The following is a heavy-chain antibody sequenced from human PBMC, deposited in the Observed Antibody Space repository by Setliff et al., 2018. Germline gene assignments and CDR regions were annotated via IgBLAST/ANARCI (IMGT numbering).Heavy chain of an antibody. D-gene: IGHD3-16*01. V-gene: IGHV1-2*06. Sequence: SVKVSCKASGSTFTGYYMYWVRQAPGQGLEWMGRINPSSGATIYAQKFQGRVTMTSDTSISTAYMELGRLRSDDTAVYFCARDGGGDSDAFDIWGQGTMVTVSS. CDR3: ARDGGGDSDAFDI. J-gene: IGHJ3*02. CDR1: GSTFTGYY. CDR2: INPSSGAT.